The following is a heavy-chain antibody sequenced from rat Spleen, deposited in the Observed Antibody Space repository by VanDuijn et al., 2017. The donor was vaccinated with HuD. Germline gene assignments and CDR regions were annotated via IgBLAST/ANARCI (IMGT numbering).Heavy chain of an antibody. V-gene: IGHV2-30*01. J-gene: IGHJ3*01. CDR3: TRSYGGYTSNWFAY. CDR2: IWTGGST. D-gene: IGHD1-11*01. Sequence: QVQLRESGPGLVQPSQALSLICTVSGFSLTDYNVHWIRLPPGKGLEWMGMIWTGGSTDYNSALMSRLSITRDTSKSQVFLKMNSLQTDDTAIYFCTRSYGGYTSNWFAYWGQGTLVTVSS. CDR1: GFSLTDYN.